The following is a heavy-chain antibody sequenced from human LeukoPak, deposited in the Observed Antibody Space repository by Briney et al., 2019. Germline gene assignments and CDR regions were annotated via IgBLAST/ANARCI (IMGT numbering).Heavy chain of an antibody. J-gene: IGHJ4*02. CDR1: GASISNYY. CDR2: MDYSGST. D-gene: IGHD3-10*01. CDR3: ARHVSDLRHLDY. Sequence: SETLSLTCTVSGASISNYYWSWIRQPPGKGLEWIGYMDYSGSTNYNPSLNSRVTISEDTSKNLLSLQLNSVTAADTAVYYCARHVSDLRHLDYWGQGTLVTVSS. V-gene: IGHV4-59*08.